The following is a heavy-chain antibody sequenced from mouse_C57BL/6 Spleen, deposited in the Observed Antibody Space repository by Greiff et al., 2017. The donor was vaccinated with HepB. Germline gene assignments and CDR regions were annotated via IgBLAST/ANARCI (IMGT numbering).Heavy chain of an antibody. CDR1: GYTFTDYE. Sequence: VQRVESGAELVRPGASVTLSCKASGYTFTDYEMHWVKQTPVHGLEWIGAIDPETGGTAYNQKFKGKAILTADKSSSTAYMELRSLTSEDSAVYYCTRPRNYDYWGQGTSVTVSS. CDR2: IDPETGGT. J-gene: IGHJ4*01. D-gene: IGHD2-1*01. CDR3: TRPRNYDY. V-gene: IGHV1-15*01.